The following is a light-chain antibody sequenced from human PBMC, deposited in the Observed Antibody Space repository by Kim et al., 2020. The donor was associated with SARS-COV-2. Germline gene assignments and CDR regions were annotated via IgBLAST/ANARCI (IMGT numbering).Light chain of an antibody. CDR3: QAWDSSTVV. J-gene: IGLJ2*01. Sequence: SPGQTARITCSGDKLGDKYACWYQQKPGQSPVLVIYQDSKRPSGIPERFSGSNSGNTATLTISGTQAMDEADYYCQAWDSSTVVFGGGTQLTVL. CDR1: KLGDKY. CDR2: QDS. V-gene: IGLV3-1*01.